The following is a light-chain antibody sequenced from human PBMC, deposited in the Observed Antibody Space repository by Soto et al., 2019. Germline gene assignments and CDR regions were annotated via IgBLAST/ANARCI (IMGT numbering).Light chain of an antibody. V-gene: IGLV2-23*02. CDR3: CSFAGSSYV. CDR2: EVT. Sequence: QSALTQPASVSGSPGQSITISCTGTSSDVGSYNLVSWYQQHPGKAPKLMIYEVTRRPSGVSNRFSGSKSDNTASLTISGLQAEDEAEYYCCSFAGSSYVFGTGTKGTVL. J-gene: IGLJ1*01. CDR1: SSDVGSYNL.